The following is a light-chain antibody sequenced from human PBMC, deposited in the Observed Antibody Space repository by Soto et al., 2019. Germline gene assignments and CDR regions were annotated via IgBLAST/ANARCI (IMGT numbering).Light chain of an antibody. V-gene: IGLV2-11*01. CDR3: TSYAGTNSYV. CDR2: DVS. J-gene: IGLJ1*01. CDR1: SNDVGGYNY. Sequence: QSALTQPRSVSGSPGQSVTISCTGTSNDVGGYNYVSWYQHYPDKAPKLMIYDVSKRPSRVPDRFSGSKYGNTASLTIAGLQAEDEADYYCTSYAGTNSYVFGTGTKVTVL.